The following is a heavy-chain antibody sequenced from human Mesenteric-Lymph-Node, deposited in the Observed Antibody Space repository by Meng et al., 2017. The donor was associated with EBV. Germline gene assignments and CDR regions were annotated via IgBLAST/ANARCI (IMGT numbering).Heavy chain of an antibody. CDR1: GFTFRSYA. CDR2: IYGRGGDT. J-gene: IGHJ4*01. Sequence: EVQLLESGGGLVQPGGSLSLSCAASGFTFRSYAMSWVRQAPGKGLEWVSTIYGRGGDTYYADSVKGRFTISRDNSKNTLYLQMNNLRAEDTAVYYCAKDPGAHGVVVLGYYLDYWGHGPLVTVSS. CDR3: AKDPGAHGVVVLGYYLDY. D-gene: IGHD2-21*01. V-gene: IGHV3-23*01.